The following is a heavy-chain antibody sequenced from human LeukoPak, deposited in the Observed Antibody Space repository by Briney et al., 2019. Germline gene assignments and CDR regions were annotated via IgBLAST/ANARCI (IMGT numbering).Heavy chain of an antibody. D-gene: IGHD2-15*01. CDR2: INPNSGDT. J-gene: IGHJ5*02. V-gene: IGHV1-2*06. Sequence: ASVKVSCKASGYTFTVYYMYWVRQAPGQGLEWMGRINPNSGDTDYAQNFQGRVTMTRDTSISTAYMELTDLRSDDTAVYYCARGYCSGGTCYLVENWFDPWGQGTLVTVSS. CDR3: ARGYCSGGTCYLVENWFDP. CDR1: GYTFTVYY.